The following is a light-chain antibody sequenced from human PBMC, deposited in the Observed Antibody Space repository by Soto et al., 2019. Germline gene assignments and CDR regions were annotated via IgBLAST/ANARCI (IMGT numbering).Light chain of an antibody. J-gene: IGLJ1*01. CDR1: SSDVGSYNL. CDR3: CSYAGSSSYV. Sequence: QSVLTQPASVSGSPGQSITISCTGTSSDVGSYNLVSWYQQHPGKAPKLMIYEVSKRPSGVSNRFSGSKSGNTASLTISGLQPEDEADYYCCSYAGSSSYVFGTGTKVTVL. V-gene: IGLV2-23*02. CDR2: EVS.